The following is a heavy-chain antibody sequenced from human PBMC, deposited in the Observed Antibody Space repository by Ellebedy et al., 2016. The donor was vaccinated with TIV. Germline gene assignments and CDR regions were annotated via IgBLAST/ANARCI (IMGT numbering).Heavy chain of an antibody. D-gene: IGHD4-17*01. CDR2: IIPILGIA. CDR3: ARDSTVTTWSFDY. V-gene: IGHV1-69*10. Sequence: ASVKVSCKASGYTFTSYGISWVRQAPGQGLEWMGWIIPILGIANYAQKFQGRVTITADKSTSTAYMELSSLRSEDTAVYYCARDSTVTTWSFDYWGQGILVTVSS. CDR1: GYTFTSYG. J-gene: IGHJ4*02.